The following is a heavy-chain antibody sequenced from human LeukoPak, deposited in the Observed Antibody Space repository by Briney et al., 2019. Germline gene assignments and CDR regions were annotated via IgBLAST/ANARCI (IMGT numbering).Heavy chain of an antibody. D-gene: IGHD1-26*01. CDR1: GGSISSYY. CDR3: ARVWDEVSDFDY. Sequence: SETLSLTCTVSGGSISSYYWSWIRQPPGKGLEWIGYIYYSGSTNYNPSLKSRVTISVDTSKNQFSLKLSSVTAADTAVYYCARVWDEVSDFDYWGQGTLVTVSS. CDR2: IYYSGST. J-gene: IGHJ4*02. V-gene: IGHV4-59*01.